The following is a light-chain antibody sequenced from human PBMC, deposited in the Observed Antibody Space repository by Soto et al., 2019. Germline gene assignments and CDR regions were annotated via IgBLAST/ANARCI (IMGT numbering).Light chain of an antibody. J-gene: IGLJ2*01. Sequence: QSALTQPASVSGSPGQSITISCTGTSSDVGSYKVVSWYQHYPGKAPKLMIYEVNKRPSGISNRFSGSKSGNTASLTISSLQAEDEADYYCCSYAGSSTFVFGGGTQLTVL. CDR1: SSDVGSYKV. CDR3: CSYAGSSTFV. CDR2: EVN. V-gene: IGLV2-23*02.